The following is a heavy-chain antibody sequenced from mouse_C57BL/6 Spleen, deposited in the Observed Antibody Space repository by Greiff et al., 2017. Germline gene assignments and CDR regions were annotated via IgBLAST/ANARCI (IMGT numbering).Heavy chain of an antibody. Sequence: VKLQESGAELVKPGASVKISCKASGYAFSSYWMNWVKQRPGKGLEWIGQIYPGDGDTNYNGKFKGKATLTADKSSSTAYMQLSSLTSEDSAVYFCAINYYGSTWFAYWGQGTLVTVSA. J-gene: IGHJ3*01. CDR2: IYPGDGDT. V-gene: IGHV1-80*01. D-gene: IGHD1-1*01. CDR1: GYAFSSYW. CDR3: AINYYGSTWFAY.